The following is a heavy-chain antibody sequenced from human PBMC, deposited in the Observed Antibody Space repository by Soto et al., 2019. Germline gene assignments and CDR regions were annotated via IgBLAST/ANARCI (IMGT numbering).Heavy chain of an antibody. J-gene: IGHJ4*02. D-gene: IGHD3-3*01. CDR3: VSGRDFWSGYSVFFDY. V-gene: IGHV3-23*01. Sequence: PGGSLRLSCAASGFTFSSYAMSWVRQAPGKGLEWVSAISGSGGSTYYANSVKGRFTISRDNSKNTLYLQMNSLRAEVTSVYYCVSGRDFWSGYSVFFDYWGQGTLVTVSS. CDR2: ISGSGGST. CDR1: GFTFSSYA.